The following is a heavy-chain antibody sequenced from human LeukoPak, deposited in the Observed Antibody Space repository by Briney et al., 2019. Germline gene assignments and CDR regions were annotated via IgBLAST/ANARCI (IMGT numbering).Heavy chain of an antibody. CDR1: GGSISSGSYY. D-gene: IGHD4-17*01. CDR2: IYTSGST. J-gene: IGHJ2*01. V-gene: IGHV4-61*02. CDR3: AREIPSRFLYGVHWYLDL. Sequence: PSETLSLTCTVSGGSISSGSYYWSWIRQPAGKGLEWIGRIYTSGSTNYNPSLKSRVTISVDTSKNQFSLKLSSVTAADTAVYYCAREIPSRFLYGVHWYLDLWGRGTLVTVSS.